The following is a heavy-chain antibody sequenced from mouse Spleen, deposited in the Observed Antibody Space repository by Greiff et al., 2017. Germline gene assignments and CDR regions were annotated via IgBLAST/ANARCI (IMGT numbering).Heavy chain of an antibody. CDR3: ARHGDDYDGNWYFDV. CDR1: GFTFSSYA. Sequence: EVNLVESGGGLVKPGGSLKLSCAASGFTFSSYAMSWVRQTPEKRLEWVATISSGGSYTYYPDSVKGRFTISRDNAKNTLYLQMSSLRSEDTAMYYCARHGDDYDGNWYFDVWGAGTTVTVSS. V-gene: IGHV5-9-3*01. D-gene: IGHD2-4*01. CDR2: ISSGGSYT. J-gene: IGHJ1*01.